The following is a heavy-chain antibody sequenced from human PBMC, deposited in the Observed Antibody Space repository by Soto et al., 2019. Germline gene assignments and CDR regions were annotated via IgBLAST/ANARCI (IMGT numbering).Heavy chain of an antibody. J-gene: IGHJ4*02. CDR2: IYYSGST. Sequence: QVQLQESGPGLVKPSQTLSLTCTVSGGSISSGGYYWSWIRQHPGKGLEWIGYIYYSGSTYYNPSLTSRVTISVDTSKNQFSLKLSSVTAADTAVYYCARVFAVVAAFYIDYWGQGTLVTVSS. CDR3: ARVFAVVAAFYIDY. CDR1: GGSISSGGYY. D-gene: IGHD2-15*01. V-gene: IGHV4-31*03.